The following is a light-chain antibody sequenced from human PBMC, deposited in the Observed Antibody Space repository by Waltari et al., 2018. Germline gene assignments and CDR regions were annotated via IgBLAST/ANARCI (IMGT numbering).Light chain of an antibody. Sequence: DIVMTQSPDSLAVSLGERATINYKSSQSVLYSSNNKSYLAWYQQKPGHPPKLLIYWASTRESGVPDRFSGSGSGTDFTLTISSLQAEDVAVYYCQQYYSTPQTFGQGTKVEIK. J-gene: IGKJ1*01. V-gene: IGKV4-1*01. CDR1: QSVLYSSNNKSY. CDR3: QQYYSTPQT. CDR2: WAS.